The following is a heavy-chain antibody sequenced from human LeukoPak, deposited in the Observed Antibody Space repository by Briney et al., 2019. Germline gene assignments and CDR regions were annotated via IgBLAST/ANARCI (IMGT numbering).Heavy chain of an antibody. CDR1: GGSFSGYY. D-gene: IGHD3-9*01. Sequence: SETLSLTCAVYGGSFSGYYWSWIRQPPGKELEWIGEINHSGSTNYNPSLKSRVTISVDTSKNQFSLKLSSVTAADTAVYYCARFYDNIYYYYGMDVWGQGTTVTVSS. CDR2: INHSGST. V-gene: IGHV4-34*01. J-gene: IGHJ6*02. CDR3: ARFYDNIYYYYGMDV.